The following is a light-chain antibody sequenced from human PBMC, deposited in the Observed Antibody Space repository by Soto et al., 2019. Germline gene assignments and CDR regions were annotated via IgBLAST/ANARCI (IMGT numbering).Light chain of an antibody. CDR2: NPR. CDR1: NSSVGAGYS. Sequence: QSVLRQLQSMSWAPGRRVSASCTGSNSSVGAGYSFHGYKQRPKAGPTNVIFNPRNRPSAAPQRFSGAKSGTTAPLIISGLQAEDEDDDYCQSFDSRLDGDVCGPVTKVTV. J-gene: IGLJ1*01. V-gene: IGLV1-40*01. CDR3: QSFDSRLDGDV.